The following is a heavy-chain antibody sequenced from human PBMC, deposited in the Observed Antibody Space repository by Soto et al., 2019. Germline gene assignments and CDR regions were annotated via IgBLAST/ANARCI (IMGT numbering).Heavy chain of an antibody. CDR1: GGAFSSYR. D-gene: IGHD3-22*01. CDR2: IIPIFGTA. Sequence: GASVKVSCRASGGAFSSYRIKWVRQAPGQGLEWVGGIIPIFGTAKYAQKFQGRVTITADKSTSTAYMELSRLRSEDTAVYYCARVVTYYYDSSGHRGDYDAFDIWGLGTMVTVSS. CDR3: ARVVTYYYDSSGHRGDYDAFDI. J-gene: IGHJ3*02. V-gene: IGHV1-69*06.